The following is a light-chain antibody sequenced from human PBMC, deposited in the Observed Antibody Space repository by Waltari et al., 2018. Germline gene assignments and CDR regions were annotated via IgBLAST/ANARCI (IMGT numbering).Light chain of an antibody. V-gene: IGLV3-19*01. Sequence: SSELTQDPAVSVALGQPVRITCHGDSTRPSYASWYQQKSGQAPVLVLFGKNKRPSGIPDRFSGYDSETTTSLTITGAQAEDEADYYCSSRDSSASHVLFGRGTRLTVL. CDR1: STRPSY. CDR2: GKN. CDR3: SSRDSSASHVL. J-gene: IGLJ2*01.